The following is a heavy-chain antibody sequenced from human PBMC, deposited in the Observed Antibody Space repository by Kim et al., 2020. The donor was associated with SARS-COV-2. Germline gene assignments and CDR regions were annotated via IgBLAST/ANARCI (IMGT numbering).Heavy chain of an antibody. J-gene: IGHJ4*02. CDR2: FDPEEDET. Sequence: ASVKVSCKVAGYSLSELSVHWVRQAPGKGLEWMGSFDPEEDETTYAQKFQGRFTMTEDEPAATVSMGLSSLTYDDTAVYFCATGERGVIDVLDWWGQGTLVTVSP. CDR3: ATGERGVIDVLDW. V-gene: IGHV1-24*01. CDR1: GYSLSELS. D-gene: IGHD3-16*02.